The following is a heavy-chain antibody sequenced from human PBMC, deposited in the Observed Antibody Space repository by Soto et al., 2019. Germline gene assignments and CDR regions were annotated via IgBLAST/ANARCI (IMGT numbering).Heavy chain of an antibody. D-gene: IGHD3-16*01. CDR1: GYTFIDYY. CDR3: ATLGAGAFDH. J-gene: IGHJ4*02. CDR2: INPNSGTT. Sequence: QVQLVQSGAELKNPGASVKVSCKASGYTFIDYYIHWVRQAPGQGLEGLGWINPNSGTTTYAQRFQGRVTKTRDRSINTAYVELSGLRSDDTALAYCATLGAGAFDHWGQGTLVTVPS. V-gene: IGHV1-2*02.